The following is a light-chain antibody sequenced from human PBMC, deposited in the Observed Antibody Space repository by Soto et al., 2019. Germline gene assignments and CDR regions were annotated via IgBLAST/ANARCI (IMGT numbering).Light chain of an antibody. CDR3: QQSYSTPRT. J-gene: IGKJ1*01. Sequence: DIQMTQSPSSLSATVGDRVTITCRASQTIGKYLNWYQQKPGKAPKLLIYAASSLQSGVPSRFSGSGSGTDFTLTISSLQPEDFATYYCQQSYSTPRTFGQGTKVEIK. CDR2: AAS. CDR1: QTIGKY. V-gene: IGKV1-39*01.